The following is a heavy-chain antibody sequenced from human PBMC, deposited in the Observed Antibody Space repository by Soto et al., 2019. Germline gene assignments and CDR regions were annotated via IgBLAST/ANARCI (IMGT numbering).Heavy chain of an antibody. J-gene: IGHJ4*02. V-gene: IGHV4-34*01. Sequence: SETLSLTCAVYGGSFSGYYWSWVRQPPGKGLEWIGEINHSGSTNYNPSLKSRVTISVDTSKNQFSLKLSAVTAADTAVYYCASSPSSGWYYFEYWGQGTLVTVSS. D-gene: IGHD6-19*01. CDR1: GGSFSGYY. CDR2: INHSGST. CDR3: ASSPSSGWYYFEY.